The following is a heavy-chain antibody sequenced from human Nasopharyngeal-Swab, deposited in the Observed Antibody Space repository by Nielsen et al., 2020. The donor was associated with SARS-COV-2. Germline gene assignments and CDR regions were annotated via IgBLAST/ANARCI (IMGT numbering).Heavy chain of an antibody. Sequence: GESLKISCAASGFTFSSYAMSWVRQAPGKGLEWVSAISGSGGSTYYADSVKGRFTISRDNSKNTLYLQMNSLRAEDTAVYHRAKDDRRSQWLVDYYYGMDVWGQGTTVTVSS. CDR1: GFTFSSYA. D-gene: IGHD6-19*01. CDR3: AKDDRRSQWLVDYYYGMDV. J-gene: IGHJ6*02. V-gene: IGHV3-23*01. CDR2: ISGSGGST.